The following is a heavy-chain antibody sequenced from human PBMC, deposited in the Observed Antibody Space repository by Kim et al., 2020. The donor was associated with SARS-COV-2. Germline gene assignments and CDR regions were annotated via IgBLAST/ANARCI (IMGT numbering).Heavy chain of an antibody. V-gene: IGHV3-7*01. CDR3: AAPVKMVPGNAFDI. Sequence: GGSLRLSCAASGFTFSSYWMSWVRQAPGKGLEWVANIKQDGSEKYYVDSVKGRFTISRDNAKNSLYLQMNSLRAEDTAVYYCAAPVKMVPGNAFDIWGQGTMVTVSS. D-gene: IGHD2-15*01. CDR1: GFTFSSYW. J-gene: IGHJ3*02. CDR2: IKQDGSEK.